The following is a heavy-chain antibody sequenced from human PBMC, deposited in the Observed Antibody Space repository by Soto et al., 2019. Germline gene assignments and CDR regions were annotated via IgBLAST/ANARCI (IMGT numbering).Heavy chain of an antibody. J-gene: IGHJ4*02. V-gene: IGHV1-18*01. CDR3: ARYDSSGSYQYFDF. Sequence: GASVKVSCKTSGYNFKNYGISWVRQAPGQGLEWMGWISSYPGHTKYSKKVQGRITVTSDTSTSTTYLELRSLTKDDTGVYYCARYDSSGSYQYFDFWGQGSLVTVSS. CDR1: GYNFKNYG. D-gene: IGHD3-22*01. CDR2: ISSYPGHT.